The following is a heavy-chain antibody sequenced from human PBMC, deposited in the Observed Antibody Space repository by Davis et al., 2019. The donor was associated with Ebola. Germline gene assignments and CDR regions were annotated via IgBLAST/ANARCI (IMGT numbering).Heavy chain of an antibody. V-gene: IGHV1-46*01. Sequence: AASVKVSCKASGYTFTNYFMHWVRHAPGQGLEWMGIINPRGGSTSYAQKFQGRVTMTRDTSTSTVYMELSSLRSEDTAVYYCARGERLLRGDYWGQGTLVTVSS. CDR3: ARGERLLRGDY. CDR2: INPRGGST. D-gene: IGHD1-26*01. CDR1: GYTFTNYF. J-gene: IGHJ4*02.